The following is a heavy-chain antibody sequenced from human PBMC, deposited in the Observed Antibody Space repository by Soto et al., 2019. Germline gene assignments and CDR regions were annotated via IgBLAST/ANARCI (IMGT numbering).Heavy chain of an antibody. CDR3: ARVDTAMVFDY. J-gene: IGHJ4*02. V-gene: IGHV3-23*01. CDR1: GFTFSSYA. CDR2: ISGSGDST. Sequence: PGGSLRLSCAASGFTFSSYAMSWVRQAPGKGLEWVSVISGSGDSTYYADSVKGRFTISRDNSKNTLYLQMNSLRAEDTAVYYCARVDTAMVFDYWGQGTLVTVSS. D-gene: IGHD5-18*01.